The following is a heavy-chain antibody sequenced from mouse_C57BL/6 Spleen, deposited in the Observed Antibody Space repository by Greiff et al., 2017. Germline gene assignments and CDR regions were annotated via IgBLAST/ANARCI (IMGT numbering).Heavy chain of an antibody. J-gene: IGHJ2*01. CDR3: ASGDYGSSYRYFDY. CDR1: GYTFTSYW. D-gene: IGHD1-1*01. CDR2: IDPSDSYT. V-gene: IGHV1-50*01. Sequence: VQLQQPGAELVKPGASVKLSCKASGYTFTSYWMQWVKQRPGQGLEWIGEIDPSDSYTNYNQKFKGKATLTVDTSSSTAYMQLSSLTSEDSAVYYCASGDYGSSYRYFDYWGQGTTLTVSS.